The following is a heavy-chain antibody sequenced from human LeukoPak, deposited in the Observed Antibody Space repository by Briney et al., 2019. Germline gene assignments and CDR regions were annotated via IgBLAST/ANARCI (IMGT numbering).Heavy chain of an antibody. Sequence: PGGSLRLSCAASGFTFSSYWMSWVRQAPGKGLEWVSAISGSGGSTYYADSVKGRFTISRDNSKNTLYLQMNSLRAEDTAVYYCAKSVLGYSYGTVYYFDYWGQGTLVTVSS. V-gene: IGHV3-23*01. CDR3: AKSVLGYSYGTVYYFDY. CDR1: GFTFSSYW. CDR2: ISGSGGST. J-gene: IGHJ4*02. D-gene: IGHD5-18*01.